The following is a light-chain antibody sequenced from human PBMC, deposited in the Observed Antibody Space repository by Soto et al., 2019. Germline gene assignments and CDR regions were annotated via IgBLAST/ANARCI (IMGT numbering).Light chain of an antibody. CDR3: QQRSNWPLIT. V-gene: IGKV3-11*01. CDR1: QRVNNY. CDR2: DTS. Sequence: ELVLTQSPATLSLSPGARATLSCRSSQRVNNYLAWYQQKPGQAPRLLIYDTSNRATGIPARFSGSGSGTDFTLTIRSLEPEDLAIYYCQQRSNWPLITVGHGKRLAIK. J-gene: IGKJ5*01.